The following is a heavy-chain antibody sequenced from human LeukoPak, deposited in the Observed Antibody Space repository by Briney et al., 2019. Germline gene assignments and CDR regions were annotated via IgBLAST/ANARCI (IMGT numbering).Heavy chain of an antibody. D-gene: IGHD3-16*01. CDR1: GGSISSYY. J-gene: IGHJ6*03. V-gene: IGHV4-4*09. CDR2: IYTSGST. CDR3: ARHLMTPTGNPYYYYYYMDV. Sequence: SETLSLTCTVSGGSISSYYWSWIRQPPGKGLEWIGYIYTSGSTNYNPSLKSRVTISVDTSKNQFSLKLSSVTAADTAVYYCARHLMTPTGNPYYYYYYMDVWGKGTTVTVSS.